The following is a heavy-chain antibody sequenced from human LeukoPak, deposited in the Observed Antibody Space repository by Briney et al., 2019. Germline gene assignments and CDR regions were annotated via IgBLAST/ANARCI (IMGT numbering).Heavy chain of an antibody. CDR1: GGSNSSYY. V-gene: IGHV4-4*07. CDR3: ARDHQLRYFDY. CDR2: MYISGGT. J-gene: IGHJ4*02. D-gene: IGHD2-2*01. Sequence: SETLSLTCTVSGGSNSSYYWSWIRQPAGKGLEWIGRMYISGGTNYNPSLKSRVTMSVDTSKNQFSLKLTSVTAADTAVYYCARDHQLRYFDYWGQGTLVTVSS.